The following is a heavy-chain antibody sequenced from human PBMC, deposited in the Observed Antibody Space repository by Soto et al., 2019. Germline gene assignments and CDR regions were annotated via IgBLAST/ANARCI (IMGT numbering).Heavy chain of an antibody. CDR1: GFTFSSYD. Sequence: GVLRLSCAASGFTFSSYDMHWVRQATGKGLEWVSAIGTAGDTYYPGSVKGRFTISRENAKNSLYLQMNSLRAEDTAVYYCARALLYYYGSGSYYNGAAFDIWGQGTMVTVSS. V-gene: IGHV3-13*01. D-gene: IGHD3-10*01. CDR2: IGTAGDT. CDR3: ARALLYYYGSGSYYNGAAFDI. J-gene: IGHJ3*02.